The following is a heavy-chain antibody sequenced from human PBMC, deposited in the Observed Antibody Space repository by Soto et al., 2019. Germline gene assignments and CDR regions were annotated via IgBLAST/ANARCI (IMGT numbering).Heavy chain of an antibody. CDR1: GGSISSYY. V-gene: IGHV4-59*01. CDR2: IYYSGST. CDR3: ARDSLEYSSSSDGYYYYYGMDV. Sequence: KTSETLSLTCTVSGGSISSYYWSWIRQPPGKGLEWIGYIYYSGSTNYNPSLKSRVTISVDTSKNQFSLKLSSVTAADTAVYYCARDSLEYSSSSDGYYYYYGMDVWGQGTTVTVSS. D-gene: IGHD6-6*01. J-gene: IGHJ6*02.